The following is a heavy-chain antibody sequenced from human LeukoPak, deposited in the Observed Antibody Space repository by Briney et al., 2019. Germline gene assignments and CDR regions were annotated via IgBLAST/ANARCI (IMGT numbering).Heavy chain of an antibody. Sequence: ASVKVSCKASGGTFSSYAISWVRQAPGQGLEWMGGIIPIFGTANYAQKFQGRVTITADESTSTAYMELSSLRSDDTAVYYCARARQWLTPGGYYYYGMDVWGQGTTVTVSS. CDR3: ARARQWLTPGGYYYYGMDV. CDR1: GGTFSSYA. D-gene: IGHD6-19*01. J-gene: IGHJ6*02. CDR2: IIPIFGTA. V-gene: IGHV1-69*13.